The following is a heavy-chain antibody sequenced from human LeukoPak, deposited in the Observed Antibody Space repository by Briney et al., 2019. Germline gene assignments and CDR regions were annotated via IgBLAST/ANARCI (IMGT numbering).Heavy chain of an antibody. Sequence: SETLSLTCTVSGGSISSSSYYWGWIRQPPGKGLEWIGSIYYSGSTYYNPSLKSRVTISVDTSKNQFSLKLSSVTAADTAVYYCATDIRQWELLNYWGQGTLVTVSS. V-gene: IGHV4-39*07. CDR3: ATDIRQWELLNY. CDR2: IYYSGST. D-gene: IGHD1-26*01. CDR1: GGSISSSSYY. J-gene: IGHJ4*02.